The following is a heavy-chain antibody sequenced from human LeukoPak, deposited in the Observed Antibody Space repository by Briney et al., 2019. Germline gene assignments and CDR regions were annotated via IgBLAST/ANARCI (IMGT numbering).Heavy chain of an antibody. CDR3: ARDLRHEVFDY. Sequence: ASVTVSCKSSGYTFTGYYMHWVRQAPGQALEWMGWINPNSGGTNYAQKFQGRDTMTRDTSISTAYMELSRLTSDDMGVYYCARDLRHEVFDYWGQGTLVTVSS. CDR1: GYTFTGYY. J-gene: IGHJ4*02. CDR2: INPNSGGT. V-gene: IGHV1-2*02.